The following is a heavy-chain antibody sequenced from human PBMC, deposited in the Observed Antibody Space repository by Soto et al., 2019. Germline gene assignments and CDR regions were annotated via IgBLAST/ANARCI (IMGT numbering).Heavy chain of an antibody. CDR3: AREEIAVAANISDYYYYGMDV. Sequence: QVQLVQSGAEVKKPGASVKVSCKASGYTFTGYYMHWVRQAPGQGLEWMGWINPNSGGTNYAQKFQGWVTMTRDTSISTAYMGLSRLRSDDTAVYYCAREEIAVAANISDYYYYGMDVWGQGTTVTVSS. CDR1: GYTFTGYY. D-gene: IGHD6-19*01. J-gene: IGHJ6*02. V-gene: IGHV1-2*04. CDR2: INPNSGGT.